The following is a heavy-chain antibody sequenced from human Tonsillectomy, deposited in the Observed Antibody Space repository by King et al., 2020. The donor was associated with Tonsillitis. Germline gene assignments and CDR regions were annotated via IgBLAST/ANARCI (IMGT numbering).Heavy chain of an antibody. CDR2: IYPGDSDT. Sequence: VQLVQSGAEVKKPGETLRISCTGSGFIFTTSWIAWVRQMPGKGLDWMGIIYPGDSDTRYSSSFQGRITISADKSITTAYLQWSSLKASDTAMYYCVRQGASRGVIDSWGQGTLVTVSS. D-gene: IGHD2-2*01. CDR3: VRQGASRGVIDS. CDR1: GFIFTTSW. J-gene: IGHJ4*02. V-gene: IGHV5-51*01.